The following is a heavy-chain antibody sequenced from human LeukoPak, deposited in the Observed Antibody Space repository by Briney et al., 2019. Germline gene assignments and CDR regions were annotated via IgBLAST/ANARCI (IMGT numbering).Heavy chain of an antibody. D-gene: IGHD3-10*01. J-gene: IGHJ4*02. Sequence: SETLSLTCTVSGGSFSSYYWSWVRQPPEKGLEWIGYIYYSGSTNYNPSLKSRVTISVDTSKNQFSLQLTSVTAADTAVYFCTRGGSNFDYWGQGTLVTASS. CDR3: TRGGSNFDY. V-gene: IGHV4-59*01. CDR1: GGSFSSYY. CDR2: IYYSGST.